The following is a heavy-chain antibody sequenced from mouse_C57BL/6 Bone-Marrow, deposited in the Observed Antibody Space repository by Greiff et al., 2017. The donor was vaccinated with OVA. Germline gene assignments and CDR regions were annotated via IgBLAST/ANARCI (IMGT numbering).Heavy chain of an antibody. CDR3: GRMSSACHWFAY. CDR2: IDPSDSYT. CDR1: GYTFTSYW. Sequence: QVQLQQPGAELVKPGASVKLSCKASGYTFTSYWMQWVKQRPGQGLEWIGEIDPSDSYTNYNQKFKGKATLTVDTSSSTAYMQLSSLTSEDSAVDYCGRMSSACHWFAYWGQGTLVTVSA. J-gene: IGHJ3*01. V-gene: IGHV1-50*01. D-gene: IGHD6-1*01.